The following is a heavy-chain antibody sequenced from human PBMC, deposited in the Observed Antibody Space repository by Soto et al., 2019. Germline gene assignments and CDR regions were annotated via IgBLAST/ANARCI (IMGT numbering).Heavy chain of an antibody. CDR2: IDPSESYT. V-gene: IGHV5-10-1*01. D-gene: IGHD2-15*01. CDR3: ARHFCSGGACYSGADFDY. CDR1: GYTFTNYW. Sequence: VESLTIFCKGSGYTFTNYWTIWVVHMPGNRLEWMGRIDPSESYTNYSPSFQGHVTISADKSISTAYLQWNRLEASDTAMYYCARHFCSGGACYSGADFDYWGQGTMVTVSS. J-gene: IGHJ4*02.